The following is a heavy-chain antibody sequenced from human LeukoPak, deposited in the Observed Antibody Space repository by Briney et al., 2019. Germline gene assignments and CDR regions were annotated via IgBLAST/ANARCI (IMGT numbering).Heavy chain of an antibody. J-gene: IGHJ3*02. CDR3: ARIGRYSGSYTYAFDI. D-gene: IGHD1-26*01. CDR2: ISSSSSYI. CDR1: GFTFDDYA. Sequence: GRSLKLSCAASGFTFDDYAMHWVRQAPGKGLEWVSSISSSSSYIYYADSVKGRFTISRDNAKNSLYLQMNSLRAEDTAVYYCARIGRYSGSYTYAFDIWGQGTMVTVSS. V-gene: IGHV3-21*01.